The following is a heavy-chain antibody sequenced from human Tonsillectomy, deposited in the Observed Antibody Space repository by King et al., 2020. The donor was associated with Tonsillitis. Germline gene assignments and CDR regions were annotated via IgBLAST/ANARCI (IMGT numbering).Heavy chain of an antibody. V-gene: IGHV3-49*04. D-gene: IGHD3-10*01. CDR2: IRSKDYGGTT. J-gene: IGHJ4*02. CDR3: TRDRYYGSGVFDY. Sequence: VQLVESGGGLVQPGRSLRLSCTASGFTFGDYAMSWVRQAPGKGLEWVGFIRSKDYGGTTEYAASVKVRFTISRDDFKIIAYLQMNSLKTEDTAIYYCTRDRYYGSGVFDYWGQGTLVTVSS. CDR1: GFTFGDYA.